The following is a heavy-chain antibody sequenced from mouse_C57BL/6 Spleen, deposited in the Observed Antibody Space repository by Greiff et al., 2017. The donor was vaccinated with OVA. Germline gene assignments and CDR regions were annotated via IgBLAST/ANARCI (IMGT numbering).Heavy chain of an antibody. D-gene: IGHD2-1*01. CDR3: ASAYGGNCVYFDV. V-gene: IGHV1-26*01. J-gene: IGHJ1*03. Sequence: EVQLQQSGPELVKPGASVKISCKASGYTFTDYYMNWVKQSHGKSLEWIGDINPNNGGTSYNQKFKGKATLTVDKSSITAYMELRSLTSEDSAVYYCASAYGGNCVYFDVWGTGTTVTVSS. CDR1: GYTFTDYY. CDR2: INPNNGGT.